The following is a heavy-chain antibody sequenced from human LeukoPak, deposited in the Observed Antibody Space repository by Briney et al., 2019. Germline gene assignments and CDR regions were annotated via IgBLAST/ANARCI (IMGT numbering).Heavy chain of an antibody. CDR2: ISYDGSNK. CDR3: ARDLGGDYGYY. D-gene: IGHD4-17*01. V-gene: IGHV3-30-3*01. J-gene: IGHJ4*02. Sequence: GRSLRLSCAASGFTFSSYAMHWVRQAPGKGLEWVAVISYDGSNKYYADSVKGRFTISRDNSKSTLYLQMNSLRAEDTAVYYCARDLGGDYGYYWGQGTLVTVSS. CDR1: GFTFSSYA.